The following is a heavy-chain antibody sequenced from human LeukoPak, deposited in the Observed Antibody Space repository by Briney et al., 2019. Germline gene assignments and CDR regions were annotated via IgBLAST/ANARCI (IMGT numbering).Heavy chain of an antibody. J-gene: IGHJ4*02. D-gene: IGHD3-10*01. CDR2: ISAYNGNT. CDR3: ARDPGLSGSGREEDY. Sequence: ASENVSCKHSVYTLTRYGISWVRQAPGQGLEGMGWISAYNGNTNYAQKLQGRVTMTTDTTTSTAYMELRSLRSDDTAVYYCARDPGLSGSGREEDYWRRGTLATVSS. V-gene: IGHV1-18*04. CDR1: VYTLTRYG.